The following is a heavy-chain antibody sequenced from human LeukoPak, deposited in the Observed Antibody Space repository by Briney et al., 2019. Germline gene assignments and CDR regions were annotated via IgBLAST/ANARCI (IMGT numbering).Heavy chain of an antibody. CDR3: ARGHGYGSSPLDY. V-gene: IGHV4-59*01. CDR1: GGSISSYY. J-gene: IGHJ4*02. CDR2: IYYSGST. Sequence: SETLSLTCTVSGGSISSYYWNWIRQPPGKGLEWIGYIYYSGSTNYNPSLKSRVIMSVDTSKNQFSLTLSSVTAADTAVYYCARGHGYGSSPLDYWGQGTLVTVSS. D-gene: IGHD6-13*01.